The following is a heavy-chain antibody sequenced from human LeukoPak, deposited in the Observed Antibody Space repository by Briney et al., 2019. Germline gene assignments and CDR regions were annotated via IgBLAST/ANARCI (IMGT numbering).Heavy chain of an antibody. CDR1: GYSFTSYW. Sequence: GESLKISCKDSGYSFTSYWIGWVRQMPGKGLEWMGIIYPGDSDTRYSPSFQGQVTISADKSISTAYLQWSSLKASDTAMYYCARQGSLRDEYCGGDCYSGIRRYYYYGMDVWGQGTTVTVSS. D-gene: IGHD2-21*02. CDR3: ARQGSLRDEYCGGDCYSGIRRYYYYGMDV. CDR2: IYPGDSDT. V-gene: IGHV5-51*01. J-gene: IGHJ6*02.